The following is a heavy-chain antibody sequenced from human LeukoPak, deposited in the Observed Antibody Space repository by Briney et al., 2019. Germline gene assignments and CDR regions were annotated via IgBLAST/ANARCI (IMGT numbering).Heavy chain of an antibody. Sequence: PGGSLRLSCAASGFTFSSYGMHWVRQAPGKGLEWVSAISGSGGSTYYADSVKGRFTIPRDNSKNTLYLQMNSLRAEDTAVYYCAKGGAAIRDYWGQGTLVTVSS. J-gene: IGHJ4*02. CDR1: GFTFSSYG. CDR3: AKGGAAIRDY. CDR2: ISGSGGST. V-gene: IGHV3-23*01.